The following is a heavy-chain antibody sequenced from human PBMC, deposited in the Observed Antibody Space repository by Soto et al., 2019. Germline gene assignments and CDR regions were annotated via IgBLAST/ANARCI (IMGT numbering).Heavy chain of an antibody. CDR3: ARDGSGFHWYFDV. D-gene: IGHD6-19*01. CDR1: GESVSSVTAT. CDR2: TYYRYKWYY. J-gene: IGHJ2*01. Sequence: QVQLQQSGPGLVKPSQTLSLMCDISGESVSSVTATWSRIRQSPSRGLEWLGRTYYRYKWYYDYEVAVKSRIFITPNTSKNQLTLDLNSVTPEDTAVYFCARDGSGFHWYFDVWGRGTLVTVSS. V-gene: IGHV6-1*01.